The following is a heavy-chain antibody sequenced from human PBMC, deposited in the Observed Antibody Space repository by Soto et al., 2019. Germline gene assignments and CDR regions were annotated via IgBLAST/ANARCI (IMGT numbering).Heavy chain of an antibody. D-gene: IGHD1-26*01. J-gene: IGHJ3*02. CDR3: AKGLLAIVGTTLPRDAFNI. CDR1: GFSFTTYV. V-gene: IGHV3-30*18. Sequence: QVQLVESGGGVVQPGRSLRLSCAASGFSFTTYVMHWVGQAPGKGLEWVAVISHDGSYKYYGDAVKGRFTISRDTSKNAVYLEMNSLRPEDTAVYYCAKGLLAIVGTTLPRDAFNIWGQGTMVTVSS. CDR2: ISHDGSYK.